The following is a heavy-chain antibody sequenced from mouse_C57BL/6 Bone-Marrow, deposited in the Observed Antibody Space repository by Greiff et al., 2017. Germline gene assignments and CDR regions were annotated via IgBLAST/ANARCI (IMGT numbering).Heavy chain of an antibody. D-gene: IGHD1-1*01. Sequence: EVQRVESGGGLVKPGGSLKLSCAASGFTFSSYTMPWVRQTPGKRLEWVASISGGGGNTYYPDSVKGRFTISRDNAKTTLYLQMSSLRSEDTALYYCSRRCDGRSWFAYWGRGNLVTVSA. CDR1: GFTFSSYT. V-gene: IGHV5-9*01. J-gene: IGHJ3*01. CDR2: ISGGGGNT. CDR3: SRRCDGRSWFAY.